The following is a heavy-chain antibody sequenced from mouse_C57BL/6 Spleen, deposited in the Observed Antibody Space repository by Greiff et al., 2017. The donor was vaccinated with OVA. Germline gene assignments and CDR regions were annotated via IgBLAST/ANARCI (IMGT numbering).Heavy chain of an antibody. D-gene: IGHD2-12*01. Sequence: QVQLQQSGAELVRPGTSVKVSCKASGYAFPNYLIEWVKQRPGQGLEWIGVINPGSGGTNYNEKFKGKATLTADKSSSTAYMQLSSLTSEDSAVYFCARSLYPYAMDYWGQGTSVTVSS. CDR2: INPGSGGT. V-gene: IGHV1-54*01. CDR3: ARSLYPYAMDY. J-gene: IGHJ4*01. CDR1: GYAFPNYL.